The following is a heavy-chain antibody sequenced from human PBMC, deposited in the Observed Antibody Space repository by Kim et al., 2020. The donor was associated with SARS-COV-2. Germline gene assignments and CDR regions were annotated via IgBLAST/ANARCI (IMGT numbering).Heavy chain of an antibody. V-gene: IGHV3-48*03. Sequence: VKGRFTISRDNAKTSLYLQMNSLRAEDTAVYYCARDLYDFWSGTPSNFDYWGQGTLVTVSS. D-gene: IGHD3-3*01. CDR3: ARDLYDFWSGTPSNFDY. J-gene: IGHJ4*02.